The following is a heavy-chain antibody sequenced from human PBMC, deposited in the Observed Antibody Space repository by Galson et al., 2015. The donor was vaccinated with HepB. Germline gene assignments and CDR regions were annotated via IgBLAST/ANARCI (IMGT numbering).Heavy chain of an antibody. J-gene: IGHJ4*02. CDR3: TTDAGVGATSNGY. CDR1: GFTFSNAW. D-gene: IGHD1-26*01. Sequence: SLRLSCAASGFTFSNAWTSWVRQAPGKGLEWVGRIKSKTDGGTTDYAAPVKGRFTISRDDSKNTLYLQMNSLKTEDTAVYYCTTDAGVGATSNGYWGQGTLVTVSS. CDR2: IKSKTDGGTT. V-gene: IGHV3-15*01.